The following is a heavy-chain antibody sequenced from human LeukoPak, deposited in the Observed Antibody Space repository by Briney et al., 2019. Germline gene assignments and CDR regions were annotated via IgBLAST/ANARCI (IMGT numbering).Heavy chain of an antibody. J-gene: IGHJ4*02. CDR1: GGSISSYY. Sequence: PSETLSLTCTVSGGSISSYYWSWIRQPPGKGLEWIGYIYYSGSTNYNPSLKSRVTISVDTSKNQFSLKLSSVTAADTAVYYCASRAIAVAAYYFDYWGQGTLVTVSS. CDR3: ASRAIAVAAYYFDY. V-gene: IGHV4-59*12. D-gene: IGHD6-19*01. CDR2: IYYSGST.